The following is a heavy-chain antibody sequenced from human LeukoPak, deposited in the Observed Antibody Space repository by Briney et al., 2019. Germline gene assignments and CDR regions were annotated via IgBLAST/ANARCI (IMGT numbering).Heavy chain of an antibody. Sequence: SETLSLTCTVSGGSISTSNYYWGWIRQPPGKGLEWIGNIFYSGSTYYSPSLKSRVTISVDTSKNQFSLKLSSVTAADTAVYYCAREKREYYYGSGSYFGYYYFDYWGQGTLVTVSS. CDR3: AREKREYYYGSGSYFGYYYFDY. CDR1: GGSISTSNYY. CDR2: IFYSGST. J-gene: IGHJ4*02. V-gene: IGHV4-39*07. D-gene: IGHD3-10*01.